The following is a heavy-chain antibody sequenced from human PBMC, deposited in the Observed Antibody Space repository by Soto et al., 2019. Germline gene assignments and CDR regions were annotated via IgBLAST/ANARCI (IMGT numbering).Heavy chain of an antibody. CDR3: ARAALADF. Sequence: SETLSLTCTVSGGSITYYNWGWIRQPPGKGLEWIASVYYTGLTHFNPSLKSRVSMSVDTSKNQFSLKLASVTSADTAVYYCARAALADFWGQGTLVTVSS. V-gene: IGHV4-59*01. CDR2: VYYTGLT. D-gene: IGHD3-3*02. J-gene: IGHJ4*02. CDR1: GGSITYYN.